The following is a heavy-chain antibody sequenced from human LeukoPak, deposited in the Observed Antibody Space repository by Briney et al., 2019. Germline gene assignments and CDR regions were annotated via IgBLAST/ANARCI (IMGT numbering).Heavy chain of an antibody. J-gene: IGHJ4*02. Sequence: RGGPLRLSCAPPVYPFSRYETNWVRQAPGKGLEWVSYICSSGRIIYYADSVKGRFTISRDNAKNSLYLQMNSLRAEDTAVYYCARDRHSSGWYSDYYWGQGTLVTVSS. CDR2: ICSSGRII. D-gene: IGHD6-19*01. V-gene: IGHV3-48*03. CDR3: ARDRHSSGWYSDYY. CDR1: VYPFSRYE.